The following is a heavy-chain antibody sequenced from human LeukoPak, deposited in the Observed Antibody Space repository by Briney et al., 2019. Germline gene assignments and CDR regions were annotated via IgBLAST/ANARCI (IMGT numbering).Heavy chain of an antibody. V-gene: IGHV1-46*01. Sequence: GASVKVSCKASGYTFTNYYIHWVRQAPGQGLGCMGIINPSGGSTSYAQKFQGRVTMTRDMSTSTVYMELSSLRSEDTAVYYCARGGVGATTYVWFDPWGQGTLVTVSS. CDR3: ARGGVGATTYVWFDP. CDR1: GYTFTNYY. J-gene: IGHJ5*02. CDR2: INPSGGST. D-gene: IGHD1-26*01.